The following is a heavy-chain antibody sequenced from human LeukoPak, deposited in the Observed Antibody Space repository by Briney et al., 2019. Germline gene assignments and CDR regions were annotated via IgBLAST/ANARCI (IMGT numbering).Heavy chain of an antibody. CDR3: ARDRETRNFDY. CDR1: GYTFTTYH. J-gene: IGHJ4*02. D-gene: IGHD1-26*01. V-gene: IGHV1-46*01. Sequence: ASVKVSCKASGYTFTTYHMHWVRQAPGQGLEWMGIINPSGGSTGYAQKFQGRVTMTSDTSTSTFYMDLSSLRSEDTAVYYCARDRETRNFDYWGQGTLVTVSS. CDR2: INPSGGST.